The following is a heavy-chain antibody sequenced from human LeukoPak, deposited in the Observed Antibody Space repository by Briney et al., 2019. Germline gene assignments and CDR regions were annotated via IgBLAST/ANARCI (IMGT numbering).Heavy chain of an antibody. CDR1: EFTFSSYA. V-gene: IGHV3-23*01. J-gene: IGHJ4*02. D-gene: IGHD3-3*01. CDR3: AKDLEERVVTADY. CDR2: ISGSGGST. Sequence: PGGSLRLSCAASEFTFSSYAMSWVRQAPGKGLEWVSAISGSGGSTYYADSVKGRFTISRDNSKNTLYLQMNSLRAEDTAVYYCAKDLEERVVTADYWGQGTLVTVSS.